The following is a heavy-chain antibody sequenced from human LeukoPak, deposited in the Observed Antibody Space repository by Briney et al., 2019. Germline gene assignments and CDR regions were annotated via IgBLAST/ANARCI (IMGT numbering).Heavy chain of an antibody. J-gene: IGHJ3*02. CDR1: GYTFTSYG. CDR2: ISAYNGNT. V-gene: IGHV1-18*01. CDR3: AREMMDSSGYYYAFDI. Sequence: ASVKVSCKASGYTFTSYGISWVRQAPGQGLEWMGWISAYNGNTNYAQKLQGRVTMTTDTSTSTAYMELRSLRSDDTAVYYCAREMMDSSGYYYAFDIWGQRTMVTVSS. D-gene: IGHD3-22*01.